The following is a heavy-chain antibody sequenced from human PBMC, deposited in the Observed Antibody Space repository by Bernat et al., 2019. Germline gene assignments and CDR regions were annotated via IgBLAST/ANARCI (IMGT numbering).Heavy chain of an antibody. CDR3: AGWGFMGCGGGGSALFDY. V-gene: IGHV3-48*03. Sequence: EVQLVESGGGLVQPGGSLRLSCAASGFTFSSYEMNWVRQAPGKGLEWVSYISSSGSTIYYADSVKGRFTISRDNAKNSLYLQMNSLRAEDTAVYYCAGWGFMGCGGGGSALFDYWGQGTLVTVSS. J-gene: IGHJ4*02. D-gene: IGHD3-10*01. CDR2: ISSSGSTI. CDR1: GFTFSSYE.